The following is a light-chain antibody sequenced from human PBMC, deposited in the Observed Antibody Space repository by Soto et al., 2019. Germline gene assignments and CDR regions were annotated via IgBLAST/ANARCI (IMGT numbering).Light chain of an antibody. V-gene: IGKV1-33*01. CDR1: QDISNY. CDR2: DAS. Sequence: DIQMTQSPSSLSASVGDRVTITCQASQDISNYLNWYQQKPGKAPKLLIYDASNLATGVPSRFSGSGSGTDFTFTISSLQPEDTATYYCQQYANLPPYTFGQGTKLEIK. J-gene: IGKJ2*01. CDR3: QQYANLPPYT.